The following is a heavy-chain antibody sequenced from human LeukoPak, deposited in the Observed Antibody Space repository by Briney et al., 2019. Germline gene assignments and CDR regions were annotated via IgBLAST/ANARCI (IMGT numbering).Heavy chain of an antibody. V-gene: IGHV1-69*01. CDR1: GGTFSSYA. J-gene: IGHJ4*02. Sequence: SVKVSCKASGGTFSSYAISWVRQAPGQGLEWMGGIIPIFGTADYAQKFQGRVTITADESTSTAYMELSSLRSEDTAVYYCAKEQQLWLLGYFDYWGQGALVTVSS. CDR3: AKEQQLWLLGYFDY. D-gene: IGHD5-18*01. CDR2: IIPIFGTA.